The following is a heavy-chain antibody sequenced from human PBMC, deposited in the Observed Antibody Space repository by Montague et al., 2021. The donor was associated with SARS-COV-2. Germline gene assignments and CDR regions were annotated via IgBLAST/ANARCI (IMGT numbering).Heavy chain of an antibody. D-gene: IGHD1-14*01. CDR1: GDSIRNSDYS. CDR2: IYNGGST. Sequence: SETLSLTCTVSGDSIRNSDYSWGWVRQPPGNGLEWIGNIYNGGSTFYNPSLKSRVTIFVDTSKNQFSLKLSSVTAADTAAYYCATRTRYPQDDFGFWGQGTLVTVSS. CDR3: ATRTRYPQDDFGF. J-gene: IGHJ4*02. V-gene: IGHV4-39*01.